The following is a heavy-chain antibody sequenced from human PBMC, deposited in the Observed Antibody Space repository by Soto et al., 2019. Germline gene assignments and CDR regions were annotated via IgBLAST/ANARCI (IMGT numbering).Heavy chain of an antibody. CDR3: ARDRDNFLTGSNWFDP. CDR1: GYTFTSYG. D-gene: IGHD3-9*01. CDR2: ISAYNGNT. V-gene: IGHV1-18*01. Sequence: ASVKVSCKASGYTFTSYGISWVRQAPGQGLEWMGWISAYNGNTNYAQKLQGRVTMTTDTSTSTAYMELRSLRSDDTALYYCARDRDNFLTGSNWFDPWGQGTLVTVSS. J-gene: IGHJ5*02.